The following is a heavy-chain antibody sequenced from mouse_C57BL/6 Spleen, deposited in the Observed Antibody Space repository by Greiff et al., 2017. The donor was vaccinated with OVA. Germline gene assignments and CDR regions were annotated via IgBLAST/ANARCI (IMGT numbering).Heavy chain of an antibody. CDR2: IYPGDGDT. J-gene: IGHJ4*01. CDR3: ARSLSYYSNYESAMDY. V-gene: IGHV1-80*01. Sequence: QVQLQQSGAELVKPGASVKISCKASGYAFSSYWMNWVKQRPGKGLEWIGQIYPGDGDTNYNGKFKGKATLTADKSSSTAYMQLSSLTSEDSAVYFCARSLSYYSNYESAMDYWGQGTSVTVSS. CDR1: GYAFSSYW. D-gene: IGHD2-5*01.